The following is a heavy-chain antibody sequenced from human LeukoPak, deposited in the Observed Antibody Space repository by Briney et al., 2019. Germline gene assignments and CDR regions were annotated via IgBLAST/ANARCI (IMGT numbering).Heavy chain of an antibody. V-gene: IGHV4-4*02. D-gene: IGHD2-15*01. CDR2: IYHSGST. J-gene: IGHJ4*02. Sequence: SETLSLTCAVSGGSISSSDCWNWVRQPPGKGLEWIGEIYHSGSTNYNPSLKSRVTISVDTSKNQFSLKLSSVTAADTAVYYCARAASGGGFDYWGQGTLVTVSS. CDR3: ARAASGGGFDY. CDR1: GGSISSSDC.